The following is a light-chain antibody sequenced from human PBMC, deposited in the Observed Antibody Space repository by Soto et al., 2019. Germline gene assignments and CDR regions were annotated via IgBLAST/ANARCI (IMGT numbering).Light chain of an antibody. CDR3: QQYKNWPPLT. CDR2: GAS. V-gene: IGKV3-15*01. J-gene: IGKJ4*01. CDR1: QSVSSN. Sequence: ERVMTHSPATLSVSPGQIPTLCCRASQSVSSNLAWYQQKPCQAPRLLXYGASTRATGIPARFSGSGSATEFTPTISSLQSEDFAVYYCQQYKNWPPLTFGGGTKVDI.